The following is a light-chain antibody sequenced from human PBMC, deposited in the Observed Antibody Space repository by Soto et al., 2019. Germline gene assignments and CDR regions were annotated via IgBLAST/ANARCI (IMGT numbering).Light chain of an antibody. V-gene: IGKV1-39*01. CDR2: GAS. CDR3: QQSHSTPLT. J-gene: IGKJ4*01. CDR1: QSISSY. Sequence: DIQMTQSPSSLSASVGDRVTITCRASQSISSYLNWYQQKPGKAPKVLISGASSLQSGVPLRFSGSGSGTDFTLTISSLQSEDFASYYWQQSHSTPLTFGGGTKVDSK.